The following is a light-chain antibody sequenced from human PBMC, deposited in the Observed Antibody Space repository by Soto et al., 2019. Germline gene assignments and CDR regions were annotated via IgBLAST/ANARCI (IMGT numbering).Light chain of an antibody. CDR1: PGNRLD. CDR2: AAF. CDR3: QQYQIDWT. Sequence: DIQMTESPSSLSASVGDRATIPCRASPGNRLDLSWYQQTPGNAPKRLIYAAFSLQSGVPSRLGGSGSGAEFTLTISMMQAYAFEKYYCQQYQIDWTFGQGTKVDIK. V-gene: IGKV1-17*01. J-gene: IGKJ1*01.